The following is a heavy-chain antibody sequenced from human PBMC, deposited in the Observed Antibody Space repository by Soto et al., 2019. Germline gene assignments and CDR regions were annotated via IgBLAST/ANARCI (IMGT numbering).Heavy chain of an antibody. CDR3: VRGDGDYYDGNGYLGRH. D-gene: IGHD3-22*01. CDR2: IKNDGSGT. J-gene: IGHJ4*02. CDR1: GFTFSSYW. V-gene: IGHV3-74*01. Sequence: EVQLVESGGGLVQPGGSLRLSCAASGFTFSSYWMHWVRQVPGKGLVWVSRIKNDGSGTYYADSVKGRLTMSRDNAKNTVDQQMNSLRAEDTAVYYCVRGDGDYYDGNGYLGRHWGQGTLVTVSS.